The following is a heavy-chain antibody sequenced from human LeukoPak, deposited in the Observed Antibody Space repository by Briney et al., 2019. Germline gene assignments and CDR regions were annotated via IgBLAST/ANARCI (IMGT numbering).Heavy chain of an antibody. V-gene: IGHV1-8*01. CDR3: AVPEGRGYCDKSSCSSMDV. D-gene: IGHD2-2*01. J-gene: IGHJ6*02. CDR2: MNPNNGNT. Sequence: ASVKVSCKASGYTFSNFDINWVRQATGQGLEWMGWMNPNNGNTGYAQKFLGRVTMTRNTSMSTAYLELSSLRSEDTAVYYCAVPEGRGYCDKSSCSSMDVWGQGTTVTVSS. CDR1: GYTFSNFD.